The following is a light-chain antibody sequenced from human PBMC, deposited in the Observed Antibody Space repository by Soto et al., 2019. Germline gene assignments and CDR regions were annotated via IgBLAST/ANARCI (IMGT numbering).Light chain of an antibody. CDR3: QQYGSSPPT. Sequence: EIVLTQSPGTLSLSPGERATLSCRASQSVSSSYFAWYQQKPGQAPRLLIYGASSRATGIPDRFSGSGSGTDFTLTISRLEPEDFGVYYCQQYGSSPPTFGPGTKVDIK. V-gene: IGKV3-20*01. CDR2: GAS. CDR1: QSVSSSY. J-gene: IGKJ3*01.